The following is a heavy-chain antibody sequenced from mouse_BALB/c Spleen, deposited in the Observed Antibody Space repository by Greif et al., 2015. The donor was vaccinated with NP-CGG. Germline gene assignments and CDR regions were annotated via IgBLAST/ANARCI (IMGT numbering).Heavy chain of an antibody. CDR1: GYSFTSYW. Sequence: QVQLQQSGPQLVRPGASVTISCKASGYSFTSYWMHWVKQRPGQGLEWIGMIDPSDSETRLNQKFKDKATLTVDKSSSTAYMQLSSPTSEDSAVYYGARDGNYWYCDVWGAGTTVTVSS. CDR2: IDPSDSET. J-gene: IGHJ1*01. D-gene: IGHD2-1*01. CDR3: ARDGNYWYCDV. V-gene: IGHV1S126*01.